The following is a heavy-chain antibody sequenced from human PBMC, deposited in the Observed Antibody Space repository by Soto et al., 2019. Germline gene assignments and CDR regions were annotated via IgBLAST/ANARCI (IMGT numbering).Heavy chain of an antibody. J-gene: IGHJ3*02. Sequence: EVQLVQSGAEVKKPGESLKISCKGSGYSFTTYWIGWLRQVPGKGLELMAVIYPDDSDTRYSPSFQGQVTISADKSISTAYLQWSSLKASDTAIYYCARQARFAFFDIWGQGTMVSVSS. CDR1: GYSFTTYW. V-gene: IGHV5-51*01. CDR2: IYPDDSDT. D-gene: IGHD3-10*01. CDR3: ARQARFAFFDI.